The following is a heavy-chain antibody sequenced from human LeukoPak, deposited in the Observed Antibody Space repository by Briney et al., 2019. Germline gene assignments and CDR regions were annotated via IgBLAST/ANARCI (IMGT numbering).Heavy chain of an antibody. CDR2: IYSGGST. D-gene: IGHD6-13*01. CDR3: AALLDSSSRSWFDP. J-gene: IGHJ5*02. Sequence: PGGSLRLSCAASGFTVSSNYMSWVRQAPGKGLEWVSVIYSGGSTYYADSVKGRFTISRDNSKNTLYLQMNSLRAEDTAVYYCAALLDSSSRSWFDPCGQGTLVTVSS. V-gene: IGHV3-53*01. CDR1: GFTVSSNY.